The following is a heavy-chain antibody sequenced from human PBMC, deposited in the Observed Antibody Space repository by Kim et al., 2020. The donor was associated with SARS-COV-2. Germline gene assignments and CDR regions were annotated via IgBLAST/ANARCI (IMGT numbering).Heavy chain of an antibody. D-gene: IGHD6-6*01. CDR3: ASPYSSSSRDAFDI. J-gene: IGHJ3*02. V-gene: IGHV3-23*01. Sequence: ADSVKGRFTISRDNSKNTLYLQMNSLRAEDTAVYYCASPYSSSSRDAFDIWGQGTTVTVSS.